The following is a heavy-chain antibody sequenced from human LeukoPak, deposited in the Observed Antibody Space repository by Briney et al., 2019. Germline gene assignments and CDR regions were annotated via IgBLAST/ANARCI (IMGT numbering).Heavy chain of an antibody. CDR1: GFTFSSYA. J-gene: IGHJ4*02. Sequence: GGSLRFSCAASGFTFSSYAMNWVRQAPGKGLEWVSTISGSGGNTYYADSVKGRFIISRDNSKNTLYLQMNSLRAEDTAVYYCAKTTQIWGYFDYWGQGTLVTVSS. V-gene: IGHV3-23*01. D-gene: IGHD3-16*01. CDR3: AKTTQIWGYFDY. CDR2: ISGSGGNT.